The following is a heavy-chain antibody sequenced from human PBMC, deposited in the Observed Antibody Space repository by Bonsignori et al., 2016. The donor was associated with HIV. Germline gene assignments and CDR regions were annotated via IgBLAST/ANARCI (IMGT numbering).Heavy chain of an antibody. CDR2: IYHSGST. D-gene: IGHD6-13*01. CDR1: GYSISSGYY. CDR3: ARHRIAAAGKIFDY. Sequence: SETLSLTCAVSGYSISSGYYWGWIRQPPGKGLEWIGSIYHSGSTYYNPSLKSRVTISVDTSKNQFSLKLSSVTAADTAVYYCARHRIAAAGKIFDYWGQGTLVTVSS. J-gene: IGHJ4*02. V-gene: IGHV4-38-2*01.